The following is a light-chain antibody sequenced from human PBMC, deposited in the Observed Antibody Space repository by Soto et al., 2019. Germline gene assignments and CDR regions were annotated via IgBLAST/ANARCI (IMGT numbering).Light chain of an antibody. CDR3: QQYDSSSYT. V-gene: IGKV3-20*01. J-gene: IGKJ2*01. CDR1: QSVSSTY. Sequence: EIVLTQSPGTLSLSPGERATLSCRASQSVSSTYLGWYQQKPGQAPRLLIYGASSRATGIADRFSGSGSGTDFTLTISRLEPEDFAVYYCQQYDSSSYTFGQGTKLEIK. CDR2: GAS.